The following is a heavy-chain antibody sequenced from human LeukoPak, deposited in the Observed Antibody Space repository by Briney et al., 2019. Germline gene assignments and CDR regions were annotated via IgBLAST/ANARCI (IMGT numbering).Heavy chain of an antibody. CDR2: ISSSSSTI. CDR3: ARDGIVLMAYAIKAFDY. Sequence: QAGGSLRLSCAASGFTFSSYSMNWVRPAPGKGLEWVSYISSSSSTIYYADSVKGRFTISRDNAKNSLYLQMNSLRAEDTAVYYCARDGIVLMAYAIKAFDYWGQGTLVTVSS. J-gene: IGHJ4*02. V-gene: IGHV3-48*01. CDR1: GFTFSSYS. D-gene: IGHD2-8*01.